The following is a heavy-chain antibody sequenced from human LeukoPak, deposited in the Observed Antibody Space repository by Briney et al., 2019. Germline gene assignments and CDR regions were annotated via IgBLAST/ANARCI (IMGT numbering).Heavy chain of an antibody. J-gene: IGHJ5*02. D-gene: IGHD3-3*01. CDR3: ARGPLQYYDFWSGYYSNNRFDP. Sequence: ASVKVSCKASGYTFTSYDINWVRQATGQGLEWMGWMNPNSGNTGYAQKFQGRVTITRNTSISTAYMELSSLRSEDTAVYYCARGPLQYYDFWSGYYSNNRFDPWGQGTLVTVSS. CDR1: GYTFTSYD. V-gene: IGHV1-8*03. CDR2: MNPNSGNT.